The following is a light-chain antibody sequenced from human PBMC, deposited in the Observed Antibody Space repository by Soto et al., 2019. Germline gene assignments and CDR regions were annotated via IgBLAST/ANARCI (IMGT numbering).Light chain of an antibody. V-gene: IGLV7-43*01. Sequence: QAVVTQAPSLTVSPGGTVTLTCASSTGTVTSDYYPNWLQQKPGQAPRALIYSTSRKHSWTPARFSGSLFGDKAALTLSGVQPEDEADYYCLLYFGDDQVFGGGTKLTVL. CDR2: STS. CDR3: LLYFGDDQV. J-gene: IGLJ2*01. CDR1: TGTVTSDYY.